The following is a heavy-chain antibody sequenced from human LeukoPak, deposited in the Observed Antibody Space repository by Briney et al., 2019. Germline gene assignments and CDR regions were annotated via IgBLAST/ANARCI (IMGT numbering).Heavy chain of an antibody. CDR2: ISYDGSNK. CDR3: AKDRIGGYSGYDYDY. J-gene: IGHJ4*02. Sequence: PGRSLRLSCAASGFTFSGYSMHWVRQAPGKGLEWVAVISYDGSNKYYADSVKGRFTISRDNSKNTLYLQMNGLRAEDTAVYYCAKDRIGGYSGYDYDYWGQGTLVTVSS. CDR1: GFTFSGYS. V-gene: IGHV3-30*18. D-gene: IGHD5-12*01.